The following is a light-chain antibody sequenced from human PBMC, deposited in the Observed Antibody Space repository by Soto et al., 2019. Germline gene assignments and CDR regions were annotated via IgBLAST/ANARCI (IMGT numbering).Light chain of an antibody. CDR1: ESVSSTS. V-gene: IGKV3-20*01. CDR3: QQYDNSVWT. CDR2: GVS. Sequence: EIVLTQSPGTLSLSPGERATLSCRASESVSSTSLAWYQQKPGQAPRLLMYGVSSRATGISDRFSGSGSGTDFTLTINRLEPEDFAVYFCQQYDNSVWTFGQGTKVEIK. J-gene: IGKJ1*01.